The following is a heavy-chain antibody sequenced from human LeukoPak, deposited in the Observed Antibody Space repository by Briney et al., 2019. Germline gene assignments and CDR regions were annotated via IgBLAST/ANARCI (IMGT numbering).Heavy chain of an antibody. V-gene: IGHV4-39*07. J-gene: IGHJ4*02. CDR3: AGERGEEYSSGWYKTNFFYN. Sequence: PSETLSLTCTVSGDSFTSVTDYWAWIRRPPGKGLEWIATGDYSGGTYYNPSLESRVAISADMSKNQISLQLTSVTGADTAVYYCAGERGEEYSSGWYKTNFFYNWGQGVRVTVSS. CDR1: GDSFTSVTDY. CDR2: GDYSGGT. D-gene: IGHD6-19*01.